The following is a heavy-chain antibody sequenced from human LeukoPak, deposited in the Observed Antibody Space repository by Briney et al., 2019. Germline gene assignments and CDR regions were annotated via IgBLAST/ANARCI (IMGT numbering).Heavy chain of an antibody. CDR3: AKDSSADDSSGYSYYFDY. V-gene: IGHV3-64*04. D-gene: IGHD3-22*01. J-gene: IGHJ4*02. Sequence: GGSLRLSCSASGFTFSSYAMHWVRQAPGKGLEYVSGINNNGDNTHYADSVKGRFTISRDNSKNTLYLQMNSLRAEDTAVYYCAKDSSADDSSGYSYYFDYWGQGTLVTVSS. CDR2: INNNGDNT. CDR1: GFTFSSYA.